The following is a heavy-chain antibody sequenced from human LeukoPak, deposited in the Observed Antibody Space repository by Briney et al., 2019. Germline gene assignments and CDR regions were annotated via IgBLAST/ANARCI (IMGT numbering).Heavy chain of an antibody. CDR3: ARPSYDNDSSGYLAF. D-gene: IGHD3-22*01. CDR2: INPSGGST. V-gene: IGHV1-46*01. J-gene: IGHJ4*02. Sequence: ASVKVSCKASGFTFTSYYVHWVRQAPGQGREWMGIINPSGGSTSYAQKFQGRVTMTRDTSTSTVYMELSSLRSEDTAVYYCARPSYDNDSSGYLAFWGQGTLVTVSS. CDR1: GFTFTSYY.